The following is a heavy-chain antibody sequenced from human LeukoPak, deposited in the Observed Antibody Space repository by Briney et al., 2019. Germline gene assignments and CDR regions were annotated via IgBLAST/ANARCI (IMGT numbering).Heavy chain of an antibody. J-gene: IGHJ6*04. CDR3: AKVKQWLVRGYYYYGMDV. Sequence: GGSLRLSCAASGFTFSSYAMSWVRQAPGKGPEWVSAISGSGGSTYYADSVKGRFTISRDNSKNTLYLQMNCLRAEDTAVYYCAKVKQWLVRGYYYYGMDVWGKGTTVTVSS. V-gene: IGHV3-23*01. CDR1: GFTFSSYA. D-gene: IGHD6-19*01. CDR2: ISGSGGST.